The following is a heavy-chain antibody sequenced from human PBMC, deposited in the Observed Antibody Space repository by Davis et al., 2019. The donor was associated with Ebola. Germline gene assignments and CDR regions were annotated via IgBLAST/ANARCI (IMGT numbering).Heavy chain of an antibody. D-gene: IGHD3-3*01. CDR3: ARDREALEWLLPFDY. J-gene: IGHJ4*02. Sequence: GESLKISCAAAGLTFSSYTLHWVRQAPGKGLEWVAAISYDGGIKYLDSVKGRFTISRDNSKNTLYLQMDSLRIDDTAVYYCARDREALEWLLPFDYWGQGTLVTVSS. CDR1: GLTFSSYT. V-gene: IGHV3-30-3*01. CDR2: ISYDGGIK.